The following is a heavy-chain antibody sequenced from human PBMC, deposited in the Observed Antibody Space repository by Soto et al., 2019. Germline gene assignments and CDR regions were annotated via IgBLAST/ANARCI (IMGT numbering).Heavy chain of an antibody. CDR1: GGSISSGGYY. J-gene: IGHJ4*02. Sequence: SETLSLTCTVSGGSISSGGYYWSWIRQHPGKGLEWIGYIYYTGTTYYNPSLKSRLTISMDTSKDQFSLDLTSMTAADTALYFCARRVYSGSGRDYFDRWGQGSLVTV. D-gene: IGHD1-26*01. V-gene: IGHV4-39*01. CDR2: IYYTGTT. CDR3: ARRVYSGSGRDYFDR.